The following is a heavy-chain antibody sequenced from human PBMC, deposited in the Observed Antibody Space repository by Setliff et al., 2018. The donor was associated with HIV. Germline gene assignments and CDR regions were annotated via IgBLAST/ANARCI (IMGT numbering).Heavy chain of an antibody. V-gene: IGHV1-46*01. CDR2: INPSGGGT. Sequence: ASVKVSCKASGYTFTSYYMHWVRQAPGQGLEWMGIINPSGGGTSYAQKFQGRVTMTRDTSRGTAHMELRSLRSDDTAVYFCARGYASGSGSYYYDYWGQGTLVTVSS. CDR1: GYTFTSYY. D-gene: IGHD2-15*01. J-gene: IGHJ4*02. CDR3: ARGYASGSGSYYYDY.